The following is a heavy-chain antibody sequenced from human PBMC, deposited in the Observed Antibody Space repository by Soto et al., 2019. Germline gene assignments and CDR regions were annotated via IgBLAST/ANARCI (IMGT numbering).Heavy chain of an antibody. CDR2: INPSGGST. CDR1: GYIFTSYY. Sequence: ASVKVSCKASGYIFTSYYIHWVRQAPGQGLEWMGIINPSGGSTSYAQKFQGRVTMTRDTSTSTVYMELSSLRSEDTAVYYCARARSPDGLDIWGQGTMVTVSS. J-gene: IGHJ3*02. CDR3: ARARSPDGLDI. V-gene: IGHV1-46*01.